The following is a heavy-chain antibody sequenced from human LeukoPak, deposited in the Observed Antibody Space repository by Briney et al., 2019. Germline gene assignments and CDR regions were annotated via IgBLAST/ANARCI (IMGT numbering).Heavy chain of an antibody. CDR3: ARGSVGESEDIVATPMDFDY. V-gene: IGHV4-30-2*01. Sequence: KSSETLSLTCAVSGGFISSGGYSWSWIRQPPGKGLEWIGYIYHSGSTYYNPSLKSRVTISVDRSKNQFSLKLSSVTAADTAVYYCARGSVGESEDIVATPMDFDYWGQGTLVTVSS. J-gene: IGHJ4*02. D-gene: IGHD5-12*01. CDR1: GGFISSGGYS. CDR2: IYHSGST.